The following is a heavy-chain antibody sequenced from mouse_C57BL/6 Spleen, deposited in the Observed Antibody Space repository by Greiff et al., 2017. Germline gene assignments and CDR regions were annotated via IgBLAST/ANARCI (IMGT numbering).Heavy chain of an antibody. J-gene: IGHJ3*01. D-gene: IGHD1-1*01. CDR2: INPNNGGT. CDR1: GYTFTDYN. V-gene: IGHV1-18*01. CDR3: ARVGLDYYYGSWFAY. Sequence: EVQRVESGPELVKPGASVKIPCKASGYTFTDYNMDWVKQSHGKSLEWIGDINPNNGGTIYNQKFKGKATLTVDKSSSTAYMELRSLTSEDTAVYYCARVGLDYYYGSWFAYWGQGTLVTVSA.